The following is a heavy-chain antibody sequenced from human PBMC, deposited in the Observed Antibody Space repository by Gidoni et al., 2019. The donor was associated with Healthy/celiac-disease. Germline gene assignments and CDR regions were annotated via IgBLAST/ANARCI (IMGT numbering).Heavy chain of an antibody. CDR2: IKQDGSEK. D-gene: IGHD5-18*01. V-gene: IGHV3-7*01. J-gene: IGHJ4*02. CDR3: ARGTWIQLWLFDY. Sequence: EVQLVESGGGLVQPGGSVRLSCAASGFTCSSYWMSWVRQAPGKGLEWVANIKQDGSEKYYVDSVKGRFTISRDNAKNSLYLQMNSLRAEDTAVYYCARGTWIQLWLFDYWGQGTLVTVSS. CDR1: GFTCSSYW.